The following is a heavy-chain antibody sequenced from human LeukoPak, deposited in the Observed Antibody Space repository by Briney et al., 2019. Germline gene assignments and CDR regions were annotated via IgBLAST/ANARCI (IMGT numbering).Heavy chain of an antibody. V-gene: IGHV3-33*08. CDR2: IWYDGSNK. CDR3: ARETEQAVAGREFDY. CDR1: GFTFSSYA. J-gene: IGHJ4*02. Sequence: GGSLRLSCAASGFTFSSYAMHWVRQAPGKGLEWVAVIWYDGSNKYYADSVKGRFTISRDNSKNTLYLQMNSLRAEDTAVYYCARETEQAVAGREFDYWGQGTLVTVSS. D-gene: IGHD6-19*01.